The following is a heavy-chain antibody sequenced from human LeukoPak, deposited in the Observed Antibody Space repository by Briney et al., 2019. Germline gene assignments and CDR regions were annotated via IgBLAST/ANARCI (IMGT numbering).Heavy chain of an antibody. V-gene: IGHV4-39*01. D-gene: IGHD3-10*01. Sequence: SETLFLTCTVSGGSISSSSYYWGWIRQPPGKGLEWIGSIYYSGSTYYNPSLKSRVTISVDTSKNQFSLKLSSVTAADTAVYYCARHSVVRGVTNWFDPWGQGTLVTVSS. CDR1: GGSISSSSYY. CDR2: IYYSGST. J-gene: IGHJ5*02. CDR3: ARHSVVRGVTNWFDP.